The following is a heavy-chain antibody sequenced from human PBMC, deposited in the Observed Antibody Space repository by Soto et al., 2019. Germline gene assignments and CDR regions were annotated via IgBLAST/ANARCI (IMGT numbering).Heavy chain of an antibody. CDR1: GFTVSSNY. D-gene: IGHD2-15*01. V-gene: IGHV3-66*01. J-gene: IGHJ4*02. CDR2: IYSGGST. Sequence: EVQLVESGGGLVQPGGSLRLSCAASGFTVSSNYMSWVRQSPGKGLEWVSVIYSGGSTYYADSVKGRFTISRDNSENTLYLQMNSLRAEDTAVYYCARTCSGGTCSFDYWGQVTLVTVSS. CDR3: ARTCSGGTCSFDY.